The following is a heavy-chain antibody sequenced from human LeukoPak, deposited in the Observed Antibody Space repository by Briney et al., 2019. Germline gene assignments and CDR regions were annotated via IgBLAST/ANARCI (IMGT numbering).Heavy chain of an antibody. CDR2: IYYSGST. CDR3: ANKVYCSTTSCYHAGF. D-gene: IGHD2-2*01. Sequence: SETLSLTCTVSGGSISSSSYYWGWIRQPPGKGLEWIGRIYYSGSTYYNPSLKSRVTISVDTSKNQFSLKLSSVTAADTAVYYCANKVYCSTTSCYHAGFWGQGTLVTVSS. J-gene: IGHJ4*02. CDR1: GGSISSSSYY. V-gene: IGHV4-39*07.